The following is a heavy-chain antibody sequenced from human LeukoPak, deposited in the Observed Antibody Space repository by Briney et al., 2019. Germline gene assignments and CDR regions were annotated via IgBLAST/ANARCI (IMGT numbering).Heavy chain of an antibody. CDR3: ARSHSVWTSFDY. CDR1: GYSISSGYY. Sequence: SETLSLTCAVSGYSISSGYYWGWIRQPPGKGLEWIGSIYHSGSTYYNPSLKSRVTISVDTSKNQFSLKLSSVTAADTAVYYCARSHSVWTSFDYWGQGTLVTVSS. V-gene: IGHV4-38-2*01. D-gene: IGHD3/OR15-3a*01. CDR2: IYHSGST. J-gene: IGHJ4*02.